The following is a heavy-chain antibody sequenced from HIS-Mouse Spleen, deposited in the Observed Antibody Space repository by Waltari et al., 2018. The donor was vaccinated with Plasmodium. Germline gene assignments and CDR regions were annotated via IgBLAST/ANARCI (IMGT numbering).Heavy chain of an antibody. Sequence: QVQLQQWGAGLLKPSETLSLTCAVYGGSFSGYYWSWIRQPPGKGLEWIGEINHSGSTNYNPSLKSRVTISVDTSKNQFSLKLSSVTAADTAVYYCARGFGVTGDKSGYYFDYWGQGTLVTVSS. CDR1: GGSFSGYY. D-gene: IGHD7-27*01. CDR3: ARGFGVTGDKSGYYFDY. CDR2: INHSGST. V-gene: IGHV4-34*01. J-gene: IGHJ4*02.